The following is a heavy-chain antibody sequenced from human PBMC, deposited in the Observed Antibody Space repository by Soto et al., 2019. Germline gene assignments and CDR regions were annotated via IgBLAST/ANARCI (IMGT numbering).Heavy chain of an antibody. Sequence: QLQLQEAGPGLVKPSETLSLTCTVSGGSISSSSYYWGWIRQPPGKGLEWIGSVYYSGSTYYNPSLKSRVTISVDTSKNQFPLKLSSVTAEDTAVYYCARHITDYDFWSGTSYYCDYWGQGTLVTVSS. D-gene: IGHD3-3*01. CDR2: VYYSGST. CDR3: ARHITDYDFWSGTSYYCDY. J-gene: IGHJ4*02. CDR1: GGSISSSSYY. V-gene: IGHV4-39*01.